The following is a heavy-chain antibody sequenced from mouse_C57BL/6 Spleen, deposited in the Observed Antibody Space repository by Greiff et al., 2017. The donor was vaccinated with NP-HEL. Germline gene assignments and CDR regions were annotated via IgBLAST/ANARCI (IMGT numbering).Heavy chain of an antibody. CDR2: IRNKANGYTT. CDR1: GFTFTDYY. D-gene: IGHD1-1*01. V-gene: IGHV7-3*01. Sequence: EVQGVESGGGLVQPGGSLSLSCAASGFTFTDYYMSWVRQPPGKALEWLGFIRNKANGYTTEYSASVKGRFTISRDNSQSILYLQMNALRAEDSATYYCARLAITTGVVRGYFDYWGQGTTLTVSS. J-gene: IGHJ2*01. CDR3: ARLAITTGVVRGYFDY.